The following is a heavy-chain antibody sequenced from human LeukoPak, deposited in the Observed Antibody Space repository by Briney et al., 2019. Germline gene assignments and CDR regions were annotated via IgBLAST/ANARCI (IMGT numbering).Heavy chain of an antibody. V-gene: IGHV3-43*02. CDR2: ISENGDRT. CDR1: GFTFANYG. J-gene: IGHJ3*02. CDR3: AREDAFDI. Sequence: GGSLRLSCTASGFTFANYGMHWGRQTPGKGLEWVSLISENGDRTYYADSVKGRFTISRDNAKNSLYLQMNSLRAEDTAVYYCAREDAFDIWGQGTMVTVSS.